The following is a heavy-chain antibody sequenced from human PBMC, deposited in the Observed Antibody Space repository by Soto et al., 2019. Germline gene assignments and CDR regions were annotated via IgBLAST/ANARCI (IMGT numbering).Heavy chain of an antibody. CDR2: TYYRSKWYN. D-gene: IGHD3-22*01. J-gene: IGHJ3*01. Sequence: SQTISLTCAISGDSVSSHTAAWNWIRQSPSRGLEWLGRTYYRSKWYNDYAVSVKSRITINPDTSKNQFSLHLNSVTPEDTAGDYGARISHDSSPAWGQGTMVTVAS. CDR3: ARISHDSSPA. CDR1: GDSVSSHTAA. V-gene: IGHV6-1*01.